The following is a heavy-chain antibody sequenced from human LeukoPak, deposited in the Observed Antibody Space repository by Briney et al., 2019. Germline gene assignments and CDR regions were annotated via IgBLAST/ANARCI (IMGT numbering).Heavy chain of an antibody. Sequence: GGSLRLSCAVSGFTLSDYYMIWIRQAPGKGLEWVSYISRTGTTIYYADSVKGRFTISRDNAKNSVYLQMNSLRAEDTAVYYCARGRDYYYYYMDVWGKGTTVTVSS. CDR2: ISRTGTTI. CDR1: GFTLSDYY. J-gene: IGHJ6*03. CDR3: ARGRDYYYYYMDV. V-gene: IGHV3-11*04.